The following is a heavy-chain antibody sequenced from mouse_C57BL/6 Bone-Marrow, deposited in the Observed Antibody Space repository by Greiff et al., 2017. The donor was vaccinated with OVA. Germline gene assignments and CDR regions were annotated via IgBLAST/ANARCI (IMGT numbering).Heavy chain of an antibody. Sequence: QVHVKQPGAELVKPGASVKLSCKASGYTFTSYWMHWVKQRPGQGLEWIGMIHPNSGSTNYNEKFKSKATLTVDKSSSTAYMQLSSLTSEDSAVYYCARGMGPEGFDYWGQGTTLTVSS. V-gene: IGHV1-64*01. D-gene: IGHD4-1*01. CDR3: ARGMGPEGFDY. J-gene: IGHJ2*01. CDR2: IHPNSGST. CDR1: GYTFTSYW.